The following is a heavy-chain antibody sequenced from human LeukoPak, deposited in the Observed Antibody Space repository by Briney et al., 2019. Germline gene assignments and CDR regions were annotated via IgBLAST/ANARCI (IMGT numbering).Heavy chain of an antibody. CDR2: ISGSGLST. CDR1: GFTVSSNY. J-gene: IGHJ4*02. CDR3: AKDIHTAAH. Sequence: GGSLSLSCAASGFTVSSNYVSWVRQAAGKGLEWVSSISGSGLSTYYADSVKGRFTISRDNSKNTLYLQMNSLRAEDTAVYYCAKDIHTAAHWGQGTLVTVSS. D-gene: IGHD6-25*01. V-gene: IGHV3-23*01.